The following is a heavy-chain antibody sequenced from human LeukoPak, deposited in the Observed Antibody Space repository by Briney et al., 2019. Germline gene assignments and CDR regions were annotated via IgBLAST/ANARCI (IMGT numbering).Heavy chain of an antibody. Sequence: ASVTVSCKASGYTFTGYYMHWVRQAPGQGLEWMGWINPNSGGTNYAQKFQGRVTMTRDTSISTAYMELSRLRSDDTAVYYCAILVVPAAKLNYYYYGMDVWGQGTTVTVSS. V-gene: IGHV1-2*02. D-gene: IGHD2-2*01. CDR1: GYTFTGYY. J-gene: IGHJ6*02. CDR2: INPNSGGT. CDR3: AILVVPAAKLNYYYYGMDV.